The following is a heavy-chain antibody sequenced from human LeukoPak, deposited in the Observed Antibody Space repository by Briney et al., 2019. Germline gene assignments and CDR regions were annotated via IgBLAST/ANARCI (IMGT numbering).Heavy chain of an antibody. CDR2: IYYSGST. D-gene: IGHD5-24*01. V-gene: IGHV4-59*08. CDR3: ARRSRMTTIDAFDI. J-gene: IGHJ3*02. CDR1: GGSIRSYY. Sequence: SETLSLTCTVSGGSIRSYYWSWIRQPPGKGLEWIGYIYYSGSTNYNPSLKSRVTISVDTSKNQFFLKLSSVTAADTAVYYCARRSRMTTIDAFDIWGQGTMVTVSS.